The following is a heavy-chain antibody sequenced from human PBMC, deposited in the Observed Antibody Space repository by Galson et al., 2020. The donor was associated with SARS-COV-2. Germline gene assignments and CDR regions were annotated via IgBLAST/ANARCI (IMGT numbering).Heavy chain of an antibody. Sequence: SETLSLTCTASGCSISSSSYYWVRIRQPPGQGLEWIGSIYYSGSTYYNPSLKSRVTISVDTSKNQFSLKLSPVTAAVTAVYYCARTTIFGVVDRFDYWGQGTLVTVSS. CDR3: ARTTIFGVVDRFDY. J-gene: IGHJ4*02. D-gene: IGHD3-3*01. CDR1: GCSISSSSYY. CDR2: IYYSGST. V-gene: IGHV4-39*01.